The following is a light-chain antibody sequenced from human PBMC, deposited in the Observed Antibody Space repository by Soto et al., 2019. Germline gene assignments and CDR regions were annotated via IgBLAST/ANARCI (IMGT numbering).Light chain of an antibody. CDR2: EVS. Sequence: QSALTQPASVSGSPGQSITISCTGTSRDFSDHNHVSWYQHHPGKAPKLIIYEVSNRPSGVSNRFSGSKSGNTASLTISGLQAEDEADYYCSSYTNSGVFGTGTKLTVL. V-gene: IGLV2-14*01. CDR3: SSYTNSGV. CDR1: SRDFSDHNH. J-gene: IGLJ1*01.